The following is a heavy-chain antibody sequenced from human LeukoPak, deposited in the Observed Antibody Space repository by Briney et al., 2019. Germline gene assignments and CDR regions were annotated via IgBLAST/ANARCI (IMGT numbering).Heavy chain of an antibody. Sequence: ASVKVSCKASGYTFSNFGISWVRQAPGQGLEWMGWINPNSGGTNYAQKFQGRVTMTRDTSISTAYMELSGLTSDDTAVYYCARGVGSGWYFDLWGRGTLVTVSS. CDR3: ARGVGSGWYFDL. CDR2: INPNSGGT. D-gene: IGHD3-10*01. CDR1: GYTFSNFG. J-gene: IGHJ2*01. V-gene: IGHV1-2*02.